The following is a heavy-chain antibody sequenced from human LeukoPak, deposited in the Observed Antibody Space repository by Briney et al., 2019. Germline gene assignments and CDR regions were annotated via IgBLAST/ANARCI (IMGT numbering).Heavy chain of an antibody. CDR1: GYSISSGYY. V-gene: IGHV4-38-2*02. Sequence: SETLSLTCTVSGYSISSGYYWGWIRQPPGKGLEWIGSIYHSGRTFYNPSLKSRVTISVDTSKNQFSLKLTSVTAADTAVYYCARTSMTTVREWFDPWGQGTLVTVSS. CDR2: IYHSGRT. CDR3: ARTSMTTVREWFDP. D-gene: IGHD4-17*01. J-gene: IGHJ5*02.